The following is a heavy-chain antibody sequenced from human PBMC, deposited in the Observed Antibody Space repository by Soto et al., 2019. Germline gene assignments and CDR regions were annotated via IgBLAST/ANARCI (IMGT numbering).Heavy chain of an antibody. CDR2: IYYSGST. J-gene: IGHJ3*02. Sequence: SETLSLTCTVSGGSISSYYWSWIRQPPGKGLEWIGYIYYSGSTYYNPSLKSRVTISVDTSKNQFSLKLSSVTAADTAVYYCARGQDIVLVPAAISGGDAFDIWGQGTMVTVSS. D-gene: IGHD2-2*02. V-gene: IGHV4-59*06. CDR1: GGSISSYY. CDR3: ARGQDIVLVPAAISGGDAFDI.